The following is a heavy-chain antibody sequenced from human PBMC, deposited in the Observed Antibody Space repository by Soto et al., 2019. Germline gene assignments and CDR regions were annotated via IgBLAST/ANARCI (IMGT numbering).Heavy chain of an antibody. V-gene: IGHV3-30-3*01. D-gene: IGHD3-9*01. Sequence: QVQLVESGGGVVQPGNSLRLSCAASGFTFSTYPMHWVRQAPGKGLEWVAVISYDGSNKDYADSVKGRFTISRDNSKNTLYLQMNSLRAEDTAMFYCARDWSRYYDILTGYYTGDFDFWGQGTLVTVSS. CDR1: GFTFSTYP. CDR3: ARDWSRYYDILTGYYTGDFDF. J-gene: IGHJ4*02. CDR2: ISYDGSNK.